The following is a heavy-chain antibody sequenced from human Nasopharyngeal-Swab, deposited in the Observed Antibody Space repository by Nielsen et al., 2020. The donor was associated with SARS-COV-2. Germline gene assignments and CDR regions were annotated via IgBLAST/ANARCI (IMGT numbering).Heavy chain of an antibody. V-gene: IGHV3-30-3*01. CDR3: ARDGGYCSGGSCYSGLDY. D-gene: IGHD2-15*01. J-gene: IGHJ4*02. CDR1: GFTFSSYA. Sequence: GGSLRLSCAASGFTFSSYAMHWVRQAPGKGLEWVAVISYDGSNKYYADSVKGRFTISRDNSKNTLYLQINSLRAEATAVYYCARDGGYCSGGSCYSGLDYWGQGTLVTVSS. CDR2: ISYDGSNK.